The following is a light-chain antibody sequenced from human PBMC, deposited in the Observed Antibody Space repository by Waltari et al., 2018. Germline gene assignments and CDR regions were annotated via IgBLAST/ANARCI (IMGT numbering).Light chain of an antibody. Sequence: EIVMTQSPAPLSRSQGERATLSCRASQSVSSSLAWYQQKPGQAPRLLIYGASSRATGIPDRFSGSGSGTDFTLTISSLEPEDVAVYYCLQRSNWPLTFGGGTKVEIK. CDR1: QSVSSS. CDR3: LQRSNWPLT. CDR2: GAS. V-gene: IGKV3-15*01. J-gene: IGKJ4*01.